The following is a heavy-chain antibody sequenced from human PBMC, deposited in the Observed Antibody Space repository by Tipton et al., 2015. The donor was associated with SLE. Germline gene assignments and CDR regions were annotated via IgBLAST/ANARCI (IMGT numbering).Heavy chain of an antibody. CDR1: GASVSSSY. Sequence: TLSLTCSVSGASVSSSYWSWIRQSPGKGLEWIGYINYSGGTKYNSALKSRVTISLDTSNNQFFLKLSSVAAADTAVYFCARGPPIWYYDFFGGYYFEVWGLGSLFTFSS. CDR3: ARGPPIWYYDFFGGYYFEV. J-gene: IGHJ4*02. V-gene: IGHV4-59*02. CDR2: INYSGGT. D-gene: IGHD3-3*01.